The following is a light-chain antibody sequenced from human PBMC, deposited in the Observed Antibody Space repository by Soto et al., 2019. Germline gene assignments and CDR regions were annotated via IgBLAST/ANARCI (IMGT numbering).Light chain of an antibody. J-gene: IGLJ3*02. CDR1: SSDVGSYNL. CDR3: CSYAISSTRV. CDR2: EGS. V-gene: IGLV2-23*01. Sequence: QSVLTQPASVSGSPGQSITISCTGTSSDVGSYNLVSWYQQHPGKAPKLMICEGSKRPSGVSNRFSGSKSGNTASLTISGLQAEDEADYYCCSYAISSTRVFGGGTKVTVL.